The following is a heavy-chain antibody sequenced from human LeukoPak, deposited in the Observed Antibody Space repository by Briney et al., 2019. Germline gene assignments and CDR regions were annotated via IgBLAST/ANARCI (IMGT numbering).Heavy chain of an antibody. Sequence: PSQTLSLTCTVSGGSISSGSYYWSWIRQPAGKGLEWIGRIYTSGSTNYNPSLKSRVTISVDTSKNQFSLKLSSVTAADTAVYYCARGGPHNWFDPWGQGTLVTVSS. CDR1: GGSISSGSYY. CDR3: ARGGPHNWFDP. V-gene: IGHV4-61*02. CDR2: IYTSGST. J-gene: IGHJ5*02.